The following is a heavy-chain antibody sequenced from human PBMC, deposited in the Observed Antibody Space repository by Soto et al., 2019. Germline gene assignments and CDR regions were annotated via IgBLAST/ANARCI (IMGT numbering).Heavy chain of an antibody. D-gene: IGHD1-1*01. J-gene: IGHJ6*02. CDR3: ARVTPGNNLYYFSGLDV. Sequence: LRLSCVASGFTFDTYGIHWVRQAPGKGLQWVALISYEGSNTYYADSVRGRFTISRDNSKTTLYLQINALRPEDTGVYYCARVTPGNNLYYFSGLDVWGQGTSVTVSS. CDR2: ISYEGSNT. V-gene: IGHV3-30-3*01. CDR1: GFTFDTYG.